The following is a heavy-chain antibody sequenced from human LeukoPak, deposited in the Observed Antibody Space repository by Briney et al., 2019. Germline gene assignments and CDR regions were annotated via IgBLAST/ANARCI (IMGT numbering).Heavy chain of an antibody. V-gene: IGHV3-21*04. J-gene: IGHJ4*02. Sequence: PGGSLRLSCAASGFTFSSHSMNWVRQAPGKGLEWVSSISSSSSYIYYADSVKGRFTISRDNAKNSLYLQMNSLRVEDTAVYYCARSNNYDSSGWGYWGQGTLVTVSS. CDR3: ARSNNYDSSGWGY. D-gene: IGHD3-22*01. CDR2: ISSSSSYI. CDR1: GFTFSSHS.